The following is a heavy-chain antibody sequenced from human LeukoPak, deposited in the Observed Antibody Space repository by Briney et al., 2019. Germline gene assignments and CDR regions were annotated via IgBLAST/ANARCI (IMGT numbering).Heavy chain of an antibody. D-gene: IGHD6-13*01. J-gene: IGHJ4*02. V-gene: IGHV4-39*01. CDR1: GGSISSSSSHY. CDR3: ARRSQTAAGRGIDY. Sequence: PSETLSLTCTVSGGSISSSSSHYWAWIRQPPGKGLEWIGTMSNGGSTYYNPSLKSRVTISGDTSKNQFSLKLSSMTAADTAVFYCARRSQTAAGRGIDYWGQGTLVTVSS. CDR2: MSNGGST.